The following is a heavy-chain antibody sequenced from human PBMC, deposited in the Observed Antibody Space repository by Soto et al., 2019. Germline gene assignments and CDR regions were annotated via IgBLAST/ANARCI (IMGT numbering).Heavy chain of an antibody. V-gene: IGHV1-69*01. D-gene: IGHD3-9*01. J-gene: IGHJ4*02. Sequence: SVKGSCKGSGGTFSSYAISWGGQAPGQGLEWMGGIIPIFGTANYAQKFQGRVTITADESTSTAYMELSSLRSEDTAVYYCARDSPYYDILTANDDWGQGTLVTVSS. CDR1: GGTFSSYA. CDR2: IIPIFGTA. CDR3: ARDSPYYDILTANDD.